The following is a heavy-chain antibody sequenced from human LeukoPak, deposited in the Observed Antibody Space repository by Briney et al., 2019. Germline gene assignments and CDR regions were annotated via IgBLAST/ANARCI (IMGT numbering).Heavy chain of an antibody. Sequence: GGSLRLSCAASGFTFSSYAMSWVRQAPGKGLEWVAVISYDGSNKYYADSVKGRFTISRDNSKNTLYLQMNSLRAEDTAVYYCARLTMVRGVLFDYWGQGTLVTVSS. CDR3: ARLTMVRGVLFDY. V-gene: IGHV3-30*04. J-gene: IGHJ4*02. D-gene: IGHD3-10*01. CDR2: ISYDGSNK. CDR1: GFTFSSYA.